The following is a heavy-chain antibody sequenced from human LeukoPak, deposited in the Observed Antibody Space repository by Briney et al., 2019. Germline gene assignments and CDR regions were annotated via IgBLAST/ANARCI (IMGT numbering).Heavy chain of an antibody. CDR3: TKDPNGDYVGAFGP. D-gene: IGHD4-17*01. CDR1: GFTFSSFA. J-gene: IGHJ5*02. V-gene: IGHV3-23*01. CDR2: ITGNHGPT. Sequence: AGGSLRLSCAASGFTFSSFAMTWVRQAPGKGLEWVSSITGNHGPTYNTDSVKGRFTISRDNSQNTLYLQMNSLRAEDTAVYYCTKDPNGDYVGAFGPWGQGTLVTVSS.